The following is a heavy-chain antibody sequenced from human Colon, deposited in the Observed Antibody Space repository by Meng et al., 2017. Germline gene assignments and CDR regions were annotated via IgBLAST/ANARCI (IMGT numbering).Heavy chain of an antibody. D-gene: IGHD2-15*01. CDR2: INVYTSIK. Sequence: QVQLVQSGAEVRKPGASVTASCKASGYTFVSYGITWVRQAPGQGLEWMGWINVYTSIKNYAQKFQDRITMTTDTSTSTAYMELRSLTSEDTAVYYCARDPYCSGGSCYSDFWGQGTLVTVSS. CDR3: ARDPYCSGGSCYSDF. V-gene: IGHV1-18*01. J-gene: IGHJ4*02. CDR1: GYTFVSYG.